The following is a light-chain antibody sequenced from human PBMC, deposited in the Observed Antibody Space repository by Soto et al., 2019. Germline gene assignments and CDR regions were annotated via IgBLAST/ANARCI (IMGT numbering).Light chain of an antibody. Sequence: EIVLTQSPATLSLSGGERATLSCRASQSVSSYLAWYQQKPGQAPRLLIYDASNRATGIPARFSGSGSGTDFTLTISSLEPEDFAVYYCQQRSNWPPRITFGQGTRLEIK. CDR2: DAS. V-gene: IGKV3-11*01. CDR1: QSVSSY. CDR3: QQRSNWPPRIT. J-gene: IGKJ5*01.